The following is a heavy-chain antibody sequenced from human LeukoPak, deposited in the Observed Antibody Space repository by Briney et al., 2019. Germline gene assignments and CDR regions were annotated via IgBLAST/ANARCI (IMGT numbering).Heavy chain of an antibody. CDR1: GVSISSSNYY. V-gene: IGHV4-61*02. CDR2: IYTSEST. CDR3: V. Sequence: NPSQTLSLTCSVSGVSISSSNYYWRWIRQPAGKGLEWIGRIYTSESTNYNPSLKSRITISVDTSKNQFSLNRISVTAADTAYYMDVWGKRTTVTGSS. J-gene: IGHJ6*03.